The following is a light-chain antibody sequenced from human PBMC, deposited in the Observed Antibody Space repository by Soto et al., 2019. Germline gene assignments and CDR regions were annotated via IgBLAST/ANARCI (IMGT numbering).Light chain of an antibody. V-gene: IGKV2-28*01. CDR3: MQALQTPPT. CDR1: QSLLHSNGYNY. CDR2: LGS. Sequence: DIVMTQSPLSLPVTPGEPASISCRSSQSLLHSNGYNYLDWYLQKPGQSPQLLIYLGSNRSSGVPDRFSGSGSGTDFTLKISRVEAEDVGVYYCMQALQTPPTFGQGTNLGIK. J-gene: IGKJ2*01.